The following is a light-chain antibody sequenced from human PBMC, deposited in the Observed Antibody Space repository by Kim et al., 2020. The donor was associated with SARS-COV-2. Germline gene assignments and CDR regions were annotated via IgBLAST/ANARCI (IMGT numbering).Light chain of an antibody. Sequence: DIQMTQSPSSLSASVGDRITITCQASHDIDNYLNWYQQKPGKAPKLLIYDASRLRTGVPSRFSGSGSGTDFTFTISRLQPEDIATYYCQQYANLYTFGQGTKLEI. J-gene: IGKJ2*01. CDR3: QQYANLYT. CDR2: DAS. CDR1: HDIDNY. V-gene: IGKV1-33*01.